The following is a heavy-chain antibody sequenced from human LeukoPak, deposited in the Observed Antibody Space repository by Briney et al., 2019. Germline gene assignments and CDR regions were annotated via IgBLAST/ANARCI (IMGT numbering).Heavy chain of an antibody. CDR2: ISGSGGST. V-gene: IGHV3-23*01. CDR3: ARAPSEIGGYYPEYFRH. J-gene: IGHJ1*01. Sequence: GGSLRLSCAASGFTFSSYTMSWVRQAPGKGLEWVSAISGSGGSTYYADSVKGRFTISRDNAKNTVSLQMNSLRPEDTGVYYCARAPSEIGGYYPEYFRHWGQGTLVTVSS. D-gene: IGHD3-22*01. CDR1: GFTFSSYT.